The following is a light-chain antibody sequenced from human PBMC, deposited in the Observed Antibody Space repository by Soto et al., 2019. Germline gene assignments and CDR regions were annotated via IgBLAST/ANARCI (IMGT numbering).Light chain of an antibody. CDR2: TNS. V-gene: IGLV1-44*01. J-gene: IGLJ2*01. Sequence: QAVVTQPPSASGPPGQRVTISCSGRASNIGSNFVSWYQVVPGTAPKLLIYTNSHRPSGVPDRLSGSRSGTSASLDISGLQSDDEADYFCATWDDNVKGPVFGGGTKLTVL. CDR3: ATWDDNVKGPV. CDR1: ASNIGSNF.